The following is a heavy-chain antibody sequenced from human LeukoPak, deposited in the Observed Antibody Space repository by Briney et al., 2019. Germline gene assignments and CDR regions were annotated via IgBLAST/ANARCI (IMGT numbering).Heavy chain of an antibody. J-gene: IGHJ4*02. CDR1: GYSFTTYW. CDR2: MDPSDSDT. Sequence: GESLKISCKGSGYSFTTYWIGWVRQMPGKGLEWMGLMDPSDSDTRYSPSFQGQVTISAGKSISTAYLQWSSLKASDTAMYYCARADRGVHDYWGQGTLVTVSA. CDR3: ARADRGVHDY. D-gene: IGHD3-10*01. V-gene: IGHV5-51*01.